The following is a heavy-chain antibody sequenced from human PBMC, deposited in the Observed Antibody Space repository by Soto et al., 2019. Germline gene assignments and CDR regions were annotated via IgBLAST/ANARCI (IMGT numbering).Heavy chain of an antibody. V-gene: IGHV1-18*01. CDR1: GYTFTSYG. CDR2: ISAYNGNT. Sequence: QVQLVQSGAEVKKPGASVKVSCKASGYTFTSYGISWVRQAPGQGLEWMGWISAYNGNTNYAQKPQGRVTMTTDTSTSTAYMELRSLRSDDTAVYYCARDIAVAGHFDYYYYGMDVWGQGTTVTVSS. CDR3: ARDIAVAGHFDYYYYGMDV. J-gene: IGHJ6*02. D-gene: IGHD6-19*01.